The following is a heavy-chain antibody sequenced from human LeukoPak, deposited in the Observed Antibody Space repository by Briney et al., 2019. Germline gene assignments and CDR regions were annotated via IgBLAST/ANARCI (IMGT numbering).Heavy chain of an antibody. CDR3: VKDHYYGSGSYYNGYWFDP. CDR2: MSGSGANT. CDR1: GFTFSTYA. J-gene: IGHJ5*02. V-gene: IGHV3-23*01. Sequence: GGSLRLSCAASGFTFSTYAMSWVRQAPGKGLEWVSVMSGSGANTFYADSVKGRFTISRDNSKNTLYLQMSSLRAEDTAVYYCVKDHYYGSGSYYNGYWFDPWGQGTLVTVSS. D-gene: IGHD3-10*01.